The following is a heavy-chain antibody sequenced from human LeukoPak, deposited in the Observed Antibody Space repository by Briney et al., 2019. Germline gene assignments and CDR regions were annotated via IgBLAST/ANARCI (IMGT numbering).Heavy chain of an antibody. J-gene: IGHJ4*02. D-gene: IGHD7-27*01. CDR3: ARGRPGELDY. CDR1: GGSISSYY. CDR2: IYYSGST. V-gene: IGHV4-59*01. Sequence: PSETLSLTCTVSGGSISSYYWSWIRQPPGKGLEWIGYIYYSGSTNYNPSLKSRVTISVDTSKNRFSLKLSSVTAADTAVYYCARGRPGELDYWGQGTLVTVSS.